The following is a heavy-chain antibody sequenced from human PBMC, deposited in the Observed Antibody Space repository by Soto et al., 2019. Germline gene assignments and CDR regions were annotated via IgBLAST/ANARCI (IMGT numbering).Heavy chain of an antibody. V-gene: IGHV4-31*03. Sequence: SETLSLTCTVSGVSISSGGHYWSWIRQHPGKGLEWIGNIYYSGRTYYNPSLKSRVILSVDTSKNHFSLTLRSVTAADSAMYYCASVIGGVSEYYFAFWGQDALGTVSA. CDR2: IYYSGRT. D-gene: IGHD2-8*02. J-gene: IGHJ4*02. CDR3: ASVIGGVSEYYFAF. CDR1: GVSISSGGHY.